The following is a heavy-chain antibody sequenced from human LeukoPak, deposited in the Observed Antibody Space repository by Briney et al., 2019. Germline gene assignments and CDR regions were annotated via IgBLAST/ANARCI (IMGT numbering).Heavy chain of an antibody. CDR3: ARVLLRYDSSGYYSNGFDY. V-gene: IGHV3-7*01. D-gene: IGHD3-22*01. J-gene: IGHJ4*02. CDR2: IKQDGSEK. CDR1: GFTFSSYW. Sequence: GGPLRLSGAASGFTFSSYWMSWVRQAPGKGREGGANIKQDGSEKYYVDSVKGRFTISRDNAKNSLYLQMNSLRAEDTAVYYCARVLLRYDSSGYYSNGFDYWGQGTLVTVSS.